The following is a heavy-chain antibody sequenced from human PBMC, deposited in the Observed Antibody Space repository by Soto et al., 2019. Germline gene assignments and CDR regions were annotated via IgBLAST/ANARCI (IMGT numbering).Heavy chain of an antibody. J-gene: IGHJ4*02. D-gene: IGHD6-19*01. V-gene: IGHV4-39*01. Sequence: QLQLQESGPGLVKPWETLSLTCTVSGDSISSSNYFWGWIRQPPGKGLEWIGTIFYSGSTYYNPSLKRRVTISVDTSKNQFSLRLISVTAADTALYYCARRYGWLYFDYWGQESLVTVSS. CDR1: GDSISSSNYF. CDR2: IFYSGST. CDR3: ARRYGWLYFDY.